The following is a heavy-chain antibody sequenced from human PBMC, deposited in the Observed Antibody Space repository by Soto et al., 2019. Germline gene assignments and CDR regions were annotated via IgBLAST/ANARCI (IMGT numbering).Heavy chain of an antibody. J-gene: IGHJ6*02. CDR3: AKARGANNWANYYGLDV. D-gene: IGHD2-15*01. CDR2: ITYDGTYA. Sequence: QVQLVESGGGVVHSGKSLRLSCVASGFVFRDFGMHWVRQAPGQGLEWVALITYDGTYAHYASVVQGRFTISRDDDRDTVSLQMDSLRPEDLGIYYCAKARGANNWANYYGLDVWGQGTTVTVSS. V-gene: IGHV3-30*18. CDR1: GFVFRDFG.